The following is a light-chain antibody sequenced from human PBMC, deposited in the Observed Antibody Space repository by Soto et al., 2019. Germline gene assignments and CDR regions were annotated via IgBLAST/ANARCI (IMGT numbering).Light chain of an antibody. CDR1: QSVSSY. CDR3: QQRSNWPPVT. J-gene: IGKJ4*01. CDR2: DAS. Sequence: EIVLTQSPATLSLSPGERATLSCRASQSVSSYLAWYQQKPGQAPRLLIYDASNRATGIPARFSGSGSGTDVPLTISSLEPEDFAIYYCQQRSNWPPVTFGGGTKVEIK. V-gene: IGKV3-11*01.